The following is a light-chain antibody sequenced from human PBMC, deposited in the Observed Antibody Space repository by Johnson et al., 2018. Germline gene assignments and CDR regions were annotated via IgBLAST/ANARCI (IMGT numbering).Light chain of an antibody. CDR3: GTWDSRLSAGNV. CDR2: ENN. J-gene: IGLJ1*01. CDR1: SSNIGNNY. Sequence: QSVLTQPPSVSAAPGQKVTISCSGSSSNIGNNYVSWYQQLPGTAPKLLIYENNKRPSGIPDRFSGSKSGTSATLGITGLQPWDEADYYCGTWDSRLSAGNVFGTGTKVTVL. V-gene: IGLV1-51*02.